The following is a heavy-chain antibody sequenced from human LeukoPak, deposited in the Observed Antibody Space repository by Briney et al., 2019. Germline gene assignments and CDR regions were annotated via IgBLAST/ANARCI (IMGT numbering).Heavy chain of an antibody. CDR2: IYYSGST. CDR3: ARAERHIVVVTASYYFDY. D-gene: IGHD2-21*02. CDR1: GGSISSYY. V-gene: IGHV4-59*01. Sequence: SETLSLTCTLSGGSISSYYWSWIRQPPGKGLEWLGYIYYSGSTNYNPSLKSRVTISVDTSKNQFSLKLSSVTAADTAVYYCARAERHIVVVTASYYFDYWGQGTLVTVSS. J-gene: IGHJ4*02.